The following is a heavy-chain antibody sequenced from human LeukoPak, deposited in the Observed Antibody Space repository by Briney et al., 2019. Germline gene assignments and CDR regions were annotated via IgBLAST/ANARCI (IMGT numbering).Heavy chain of an antibody. CDR3: ARGITIFGVVITRPDMDV. Sequence: ASVKVSCKASGYIFTSYFMHWVRQAPGQGLEWMGIINPSGGSTSYAQKFQGRVTMTRDMSTTTVYMELSSLRSEDTAVYYCARGITIFGVVITRPDMDVWGKGTTVTVSS. CDR1: GYIFTSYF. V-gene: IGHV1-46*01. CDR2: INPSGGST. J-gene: IGHJ6*03. D-gene: IGHD3-3*01.